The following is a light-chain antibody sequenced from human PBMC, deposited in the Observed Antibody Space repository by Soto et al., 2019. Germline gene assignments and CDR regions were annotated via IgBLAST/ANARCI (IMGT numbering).Light chain of an antibody. CDR3: SSYTSTTLVV. CDR1: SSDVGGYNY. Sequence: QSVLTQPASVSGSPGQSITISCTGTSSDVGGYNYVSWYQQHPGKAPKLIIYEVSDRPSGVSNRFSGSRSGNTASLTISGLKAEDEADYYCSSYTSTTLVVFGGGTKVTVL. J-gene: IGLJ2*01. V-gene: IGLV2-14*01. CDR2: EVS.